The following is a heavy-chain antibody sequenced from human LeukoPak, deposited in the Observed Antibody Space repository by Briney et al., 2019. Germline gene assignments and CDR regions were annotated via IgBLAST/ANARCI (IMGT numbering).Heavy chain of an antibody. D-gene: IGHD1-26*01. CDR2: ISAYNGNT. CDR3: ARPIQVGATFFDY. Sequence: ASLKVSCKASGYTFTNSGISWVRQAPGQGLEWMGWISAYNGNTNYAQKLQGRVTMTTDTSTTTAYMELRSLRSDDTAVYYCARPIQVGATFFDYWGQGTLVTVSS. V-gene: IGHV1-18*01. J-gene: IGHJ4*02. CDR1: GYTFTNSG.